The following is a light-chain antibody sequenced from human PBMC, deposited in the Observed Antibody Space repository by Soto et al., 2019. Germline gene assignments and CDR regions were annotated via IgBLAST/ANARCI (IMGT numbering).Light chain of an antibody. CDR3: KQYNNWPPGEVT. CDR1: QSVSSN. V-gene: IGKV3-15*01. CDR2: GAS. Sequence: EIVMTQSPATLSVSPGERATLSCRASQSVSSNLAWYQQKPGQAPRLLIYGASTRATGIPARFSGSGSGTEFTLTISSLQSEDFAVYYCKQYNNWPPGEVTFGGGT. J-gene: IGKJ4*01.